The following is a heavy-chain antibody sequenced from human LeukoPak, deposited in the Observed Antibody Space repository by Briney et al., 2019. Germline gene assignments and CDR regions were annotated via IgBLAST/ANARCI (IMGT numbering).Heavy chain of an antibody. D-gene: IGHD4-17*01. J-gene: IGHJ4*02. Sequence: GGSLRLSCAASGITFSTSGMHWVRQAPGKGLEWVAFIWSDGSNKYHADSVKGRFAISRDNSKDTLYLQMNSLRAEDTAVYYCARDKGTTCIDNWGQGALVTVSS. CDR3: ARDKGTTCIDN. CDR2: IWSDGSNK. V-gene: IGHV3-33*01. CDR1: GITFSTSG.